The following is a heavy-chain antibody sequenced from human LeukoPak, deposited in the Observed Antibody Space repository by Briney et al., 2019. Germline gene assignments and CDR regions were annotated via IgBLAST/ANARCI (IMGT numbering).Heavy chain of an antibody. V-gene: IGHV4-30-4*01. CDR3: ASRGARTPYYFDY. CDR1: GGSISSSSYY. Sequence: SETLSLTCTVSGGSISSSSYYWSWIRQPPGKGLEWIGYIYYSGSTYYNPSLKSRVTISVDTSKNQFSLKLNSVTAADTAVYYCASRGARTPYYFDYWGQGTLVTVSS. J-gene: IGHJ4*02. D-gene: IGHD1-26*01. CDR2: IYYSGST.